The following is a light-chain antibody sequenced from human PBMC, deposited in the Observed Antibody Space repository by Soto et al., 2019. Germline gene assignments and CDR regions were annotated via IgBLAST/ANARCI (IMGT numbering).Light chain of an antibody. Sequence: DIQMTQSPSSLSASVGDRVTITCRASEGIKNDLGWFQQKPGKAPKRLIYAASILQSGVPSRFSGSGSGAQFTLTINSLQPVDFATYYCLQLHAYPRTFGQGTKVEIK. CDR2: AAS. CDR1: EGIKND. J-gene: IGKJ1*01. CDR3: LQLHAYPRT. V-gene: IGKV1-17*01.